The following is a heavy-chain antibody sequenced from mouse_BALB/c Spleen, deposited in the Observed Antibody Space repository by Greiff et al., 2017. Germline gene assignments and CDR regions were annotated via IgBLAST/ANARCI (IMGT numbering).Heavy chain of an antibody. J-gene: IGHJ4*01. D-gene: IGHD2-10*02. CDR1: GFTFSSYA. CDR2: ISSGGSYT. CDR3: ARIQEIKYGNYGAMGY. V-gene: IGHV5-9-3*01. Sequence: EVHLVESGGGLVKPGGSLKLSCAASGFTFSSYAMSWVRQTPGKRLEWVATISSGGSYTYYPDSVKGRFTISRDNAKNTLYLQMSSLRSEDTAMYYCARIQEIKYGNYGAMGYWGQGTSVTVSS.